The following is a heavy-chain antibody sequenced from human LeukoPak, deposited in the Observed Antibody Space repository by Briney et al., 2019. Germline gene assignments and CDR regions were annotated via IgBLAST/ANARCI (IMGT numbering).Heavy chain of an antibody. V-gene: IGHV3-7*04. J-gene: IGHJ4*02. D-gene: IGHD6-25*01. CDR3: ARDRPGGFFDY. Sequence: GGSLRLSCAASGFTFSTYWMSWVRQAPGKGLEWVANINLNGGEKYYADSVKGRSTISRDNAKNSVSLQMNSLRADDTAVYYCARDRPGGFFDYWGQGILVVVSS. CDR2: INLNGGEK. CDR1: GFTFSTYW.